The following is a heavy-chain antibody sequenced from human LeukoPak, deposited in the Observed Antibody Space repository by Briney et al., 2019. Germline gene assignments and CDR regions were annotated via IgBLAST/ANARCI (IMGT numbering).Heavy chain of an antibody. CDR2: IYYSGST. J-gene: IGHJ4*02. CDR1: GGSISSSSYY. V-gene: IGHV4-39*07. D-gene: IGHD3-16*01. CDR3: ARDSGVNYDYVWGSYAYFDY. Sequence: SETLSLTCTVSGGSISSSSYYWGWIRQPPGKGLEWIGSIYYSGSTYYNPSLKSRVTISVDTSKNQFSLKLSSVTAADTAVYYCARDSGVNYDYVWGSYAYFDYWGQGPLVTVSS.